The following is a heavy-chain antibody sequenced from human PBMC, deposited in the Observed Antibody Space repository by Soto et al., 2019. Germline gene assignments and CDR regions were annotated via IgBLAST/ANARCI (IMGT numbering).Heavy chain of an antibody. CDR2: IIWNSEAI. CDR3: TRDDQGIATSGTPILGS. V-gene: IGHV3-9*01. D-gene: IGHD6-13*01. CDR1: GFRFDDYA. Sequence: GGSLRLSCRASGFRFDDYAMHWVRQAPGKGLEWVAGIIWNSEAIDYAESVRGRFTISRDNAENSVFLQMDSLSPEDTALYYCTRDDQGIATSGTPILGSWGQGTPVTV. J-gene: IGHJ4*02.